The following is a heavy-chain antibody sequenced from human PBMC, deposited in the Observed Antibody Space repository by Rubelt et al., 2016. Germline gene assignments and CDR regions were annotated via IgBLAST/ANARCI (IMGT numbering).Heavy chain of an antibody. J-gene: IGHJ4*02. Sequence: GRSLRLSCAASGFTFSSYAMHWVRQAPGKGLEWVAVISYDGSNKYYADSVKGRFTISRDNSKNTLYLQMNSLRAEDTAVYYCARDGCSSTSCPTRVRGLAGFDYWGQGTLVTVSS. CDR1: GFTFSSYA. CDR2: ISYDGSNK. D-gene: IGHD2-2*01. V-gene: IGHV3-30*04. CDR3: ARDGCSSTSCPTRVRGLAGFDY.